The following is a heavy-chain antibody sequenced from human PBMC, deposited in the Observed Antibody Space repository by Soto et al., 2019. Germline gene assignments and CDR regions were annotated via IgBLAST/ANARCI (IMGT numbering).Heavy chain of an antibody. D-gene: IGHD6-6*01. CDR2: ISGSGGST. CDR3: ASGGSSLNFDS. CDR1: GLTFSSYA. V-gene: IGHV3-23*01. Sequence: GGSLRLSCSASGLTFSSYAMSWVRQAPGKGLEWVSAISGSGGSTYYADSVKGRFTISRDNSKNTLYLQMNSLRAEDTAVYYCASGGSSLNFDSWGQGTLVTAPQ. J-gene: IGHJ4*02.